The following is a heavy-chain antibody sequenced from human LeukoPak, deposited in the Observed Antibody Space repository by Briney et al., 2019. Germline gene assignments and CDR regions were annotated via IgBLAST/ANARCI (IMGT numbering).Heavy chain of an antibody. Sequence: SETLSLTCTVSGASISSSYWSWLRQPPGKGLEWIAYIHTNGNTNSNPSLKSRVTVSVDASKNQFSLMLRSVAAADTALYYYARGYYDSRGFSNPFDSWGQGTLVTVSS. J-gene: IGHJ4*02. D-gene: IGHD3-22*01. CDR2: IHTNGNT. V-gene: IGHV4-4*08. CDR1: GASISSSY. CDR3: ARGYYDSRGFSNPFDS.